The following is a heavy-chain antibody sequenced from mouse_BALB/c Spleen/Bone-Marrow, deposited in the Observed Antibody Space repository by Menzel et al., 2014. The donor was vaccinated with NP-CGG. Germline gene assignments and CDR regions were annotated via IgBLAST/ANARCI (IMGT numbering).Heavy chain of an antibody. J-gene: IGHJ2*01. CDR2: IWGDGST. CDR1: GFSLSAYG. Sequence: VQLVESGPGLVAPSWSLSITCTVSGFSLSAYGINWVRQPPGKGLEWLGMIWGDGSTDYKSVLKSRLSISKDNSKSQVFLKMNSLQTDDTARYYCARGRRGNYVDYRGQGTTLTVSS. V-gene: IGHV2-6-7*01. CDR3: ARGRRGNYVDY.